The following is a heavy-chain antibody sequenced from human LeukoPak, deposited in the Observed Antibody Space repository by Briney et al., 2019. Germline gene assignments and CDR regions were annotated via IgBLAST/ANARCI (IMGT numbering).Heavy chain of an antibody. CDR1: GFTFNDAW. J-gene: IGHJ4*02. Sequence: KAGGSLRLSCAASGFTFNDAWMSWVRQAPGKGLEWVGRIKSKTDGGATDYAAPVKGRFTISRDDSKNTLYLQMNSLKTEDTAVYYCTTAEANCGGDCYRSLDNWGQGTLVTVSS. CDR3: TTAEANCGGDCYRSLDN. V-gene: IGHV3-15*01. D-gene: IGHD2-21*02. CDR2: IKSKTDGGAT.